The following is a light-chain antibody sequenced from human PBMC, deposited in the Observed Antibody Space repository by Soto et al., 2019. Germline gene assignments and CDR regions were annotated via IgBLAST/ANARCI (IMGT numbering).Light chain of an antibody. J-gene: IGLJ3*02. V-gene: IGLV2-14*01. CDR3: NSYTSISTLV. Sequence: QSVLTQPASVSGSPGQSITIFCTGTSSDVGGYNYVSWYQQHPGRVPKLIIYGVTNRPSGVSNRFSASKSGNTASLTISGLQAEDEADYYCNSYTSISTLVFGGGTKVTVL. CDR2: GVT. CDR1: SSDVGGYNY.